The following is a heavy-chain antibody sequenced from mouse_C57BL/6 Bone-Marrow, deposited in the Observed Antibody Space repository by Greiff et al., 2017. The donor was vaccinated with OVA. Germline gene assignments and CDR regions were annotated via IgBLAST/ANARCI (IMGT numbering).Heavy chain of an antibody. CDR3: ARNGYDSAWFAY. D-gene: IGHD2-4*01. Sequence: QVQLQQPGAELVKPGASVKLSCKASGYTFTSYWMHWVKQRPGQGLEWIGMIHPHSGSTNYNEKFKSKATLTVDKSSSTAYMQLSSLTSEDSAVYYCARNGYDSAWFAYWGQGTLVTVSA. CDR1: GYTFTSYW. CDR2: IHPHSGST. V-gene: IGHV1-64*01. J-gene: IGHJ3*01.